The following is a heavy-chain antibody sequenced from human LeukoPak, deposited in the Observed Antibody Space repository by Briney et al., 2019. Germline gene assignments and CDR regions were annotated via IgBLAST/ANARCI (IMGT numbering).Heavy chain of an antibody. CDR3: AKDSRDLLAAAGVLDY. Sequence: PGGSLRLSCAASGFTFDDYAMHWVRQAPGKGLEWVSGISWHSGSIGYADSVKGRFTISRDNAKNSLYLQMNSLRAEDMALYHCAKDSRDLLAAAGVLDYWGQGTLVTVSS. D-gene: IGHD6-13*01. CDR2: ISWHSGSI. CDR1: GFTFDDYA. V-gene: IGHV3-9*03. J-gene: IGHJ4*02.